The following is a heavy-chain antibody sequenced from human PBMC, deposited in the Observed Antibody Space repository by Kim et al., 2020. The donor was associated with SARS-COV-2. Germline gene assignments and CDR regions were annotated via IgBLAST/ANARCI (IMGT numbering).Heavy chain of an antibody. Sequence: SETLSLTCTVSGGSISSYYWSWIRQPPGKGLEWIGYIYYSGSTNYNPSLKSRVTISVDTSKNQFSLKLSSVTAAVTAVYYCARHLYVGRGWFEYWYFDL. J-gene: IGHJ2*01. V-gene: IGHV4-59*08. CDR3: ARHLYVGRGWFEYWYFDL. CDR1: GGSISSYY. D-gene: IGHD6-19*01. CDR2: IYYSGST.